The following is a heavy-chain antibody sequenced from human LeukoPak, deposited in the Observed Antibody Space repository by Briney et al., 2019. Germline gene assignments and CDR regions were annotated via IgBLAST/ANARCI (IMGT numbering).Heavy chain of an antibody. V-gene: IGHV4-34*01. J-gene: IGHJ5*02. Sequence: TASETLSLTCAVYGGSFSGYYWSWIRQPPGKGLEWIGEINHSGSTNYNPSLKSRVTISVDTSKNQFSLKLSSVTAADTAVYYCARIAAAPTHWFDPWGQGTLVTVSS. CDR1: GGSFSGYY. CDR2: INHSGST. CDR3: ARIAAAPTHWFDP. D-gene: IGHD6-13*01.